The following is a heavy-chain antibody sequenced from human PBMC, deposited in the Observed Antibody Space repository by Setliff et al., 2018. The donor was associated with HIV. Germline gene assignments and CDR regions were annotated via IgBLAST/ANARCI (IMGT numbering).Heavy chain of an antibody. CDR3: ARDRSSGWSKDWFDT. J-gene: IGHJ5*02. Sequence: SETLSLTCTVSGGPISSYYWSWIRQPAGKGLEWIGHIYISGSTNYNPSFNSRVTMSVDTSKNQFSLRLTSVTAADTAMYHCARDRSSGWSKDWFDTWGQGILVTVSS. CDR1: GGPISSYY. V-gene: IGHV4-4*07. D-gene: IGHD6-19*01. CDR2: IYISGST.